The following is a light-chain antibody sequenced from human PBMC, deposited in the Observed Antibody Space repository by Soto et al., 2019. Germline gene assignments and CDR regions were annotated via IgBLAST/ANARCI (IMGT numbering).Light chain of an antibody. CDR2: SAS. V-gene: IGKV1-27*01. Sequence: DIQMTQSPSSLSASVGDRVTITCRASQAISVYLAWYQQKPGKVPKLLIYSASTLQSGVPSRFSGSGSGTDFTLTISSLQPEDVATYCCQKFNTAPLTFGQGTRLEIK. CDR3: QKFNTAPLT. J-gene: IGKJ5*01. CDR1: QAISVY.